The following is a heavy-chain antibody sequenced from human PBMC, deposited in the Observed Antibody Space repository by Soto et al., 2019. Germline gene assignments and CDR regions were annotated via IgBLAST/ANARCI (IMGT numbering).Heavy chain of an antibody. CDR2: IIPILGIA. J-gene: IGHJ4*02. V-gene: IGHV1-69*02. D-gene: IGHD6-6*01. Sequence: QVQLVQSGAEVKKPGSSVKVSCKASGGTFSSYTISWVRQAPGQGLEWMGRIIPILGIANYAQKFQGRVTITADKSTSTAYMELSSLGSEDTAVYYCARRARIAARSVGGLDYWGQGTLVTVSS. CDR1: GGTFSSYT. CDR3: ARRARIAARSVGGLDY.